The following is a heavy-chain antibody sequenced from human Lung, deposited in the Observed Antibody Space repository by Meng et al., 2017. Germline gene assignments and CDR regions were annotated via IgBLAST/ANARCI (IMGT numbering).Heavy chain of an antibody. V-gene: IGHV4-34*01. CDR3: ARGPTTMAHDFDY. J-gene: IGHJ4*02. D-gene: IGHD4-11*01. Sequence: QGQIQQGGAGLLKPSETLSLTCVVSGGSFSDYYWSWLRQPPGKGLEWIGEINHSGSTNYNPSLESRATISVDTSQNNLSLKLSSGTAADSAVYYCARGPTTMAHDFDYWGQGTLVTVSS. CDR1: GGSFSDYY. CDR2: INHSGST.